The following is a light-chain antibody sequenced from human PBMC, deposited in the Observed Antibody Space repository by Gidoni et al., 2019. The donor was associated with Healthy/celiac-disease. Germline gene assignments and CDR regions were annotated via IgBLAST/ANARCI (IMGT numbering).Light chain of an antibody. Sequence: EIVLTQSPGTLSLSPRERATLSCRASQSVSSSYLAWYQQKPGQAPRLLIYGASSRATGIPDRFSGSGSGTDFTLTISRLEPEDFAVYYCQQYGSSPWTFGQGTKAEIK. J-gene: IGKJ1*01. CDR3: QQYGSSPWT. V-gene: IGKV3-20*01. CDR1: QSVSSSY. CDR2: GAS.